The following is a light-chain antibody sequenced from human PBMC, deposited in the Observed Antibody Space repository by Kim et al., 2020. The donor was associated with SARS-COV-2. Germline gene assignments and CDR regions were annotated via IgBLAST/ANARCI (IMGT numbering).Light chain of an antibody. V-gene: IGLV1-44*01. J-gene: IGLJ3*02. CDR1: WTNVGSHI. CDR2: NDD. Sequence: LTQPPSASGTPGQRVTISCSGSWTNVGSHIVNWFQQLPGTAPKLLIYNDDQRPSGVPDRFSGSRSGTSASLAISGLQSADEADYYCATWDNSLNAWV. CDR3: ATWDNSLNAWV.